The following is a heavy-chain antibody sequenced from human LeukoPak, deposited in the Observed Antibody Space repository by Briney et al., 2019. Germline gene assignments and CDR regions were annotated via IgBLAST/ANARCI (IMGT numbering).Heavy chain of an antibody. J-gene: IGHJ6*03. V-gene: IGHV4-59*12. CDR2: IYYSGST. CDR3: AGRFIAHYMDV. D-gene: IGHD6-13*01. Sequence: SETLSLTCTVSGGSISSYYWSWIRQPPGKGLEWIGYIYYSGSTNYNPSLKSRVTISVDTSKNQFSLKLSSVTAADTAVYYCAGRFIAHYMDVWGQGTPVTVSS. CDR1: GGSISSYY.